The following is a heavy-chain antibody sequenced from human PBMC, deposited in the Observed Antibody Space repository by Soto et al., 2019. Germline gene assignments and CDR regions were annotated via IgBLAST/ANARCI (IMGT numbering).Heavy chain of an antibody. Sequence: SETLSLTCGVNGGSVSGHYWSWIRQPPGKGLEWIGEINHSGNTNYNPSLKGRVTISVDTSKNQFSLKLSSVTAADTAVYFCAGQVGITVPGAGDWYHYYGMDVWGQGSTVTV. V-gene: IGHV4-34*01. J-gene: IGHJ6*02. CDR3: AGQVGITVPGAGDWYHYYGMDV. CDR2: INHSGNT. CDR1: GGSVSGHY. D-gene: IGHD2-21*01.